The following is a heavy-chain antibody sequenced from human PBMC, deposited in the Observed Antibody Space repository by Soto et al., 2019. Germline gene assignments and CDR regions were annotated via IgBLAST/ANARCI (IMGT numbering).Heavy chain of an antibody. Sequence: QVQLVQSGAEVKKPGSSVKVSCKASGGTFSSYAISWVRQSPGQGLERMVGIIPIFGTANYAQKFQGRVTITADKSTSTAYMELSSLRSEYTAGYYCASATPLYDREGYDAFDIWGQGTMVTVSS. D-gene: IGHD3-22*01. CDR2: IIPIFGTA. CDR3: ASATPLYDREGYDAFDI. V-gene: IGHV1-69*06. CDR1: GGTFSSYA. J-gene: IGHJ3*02.